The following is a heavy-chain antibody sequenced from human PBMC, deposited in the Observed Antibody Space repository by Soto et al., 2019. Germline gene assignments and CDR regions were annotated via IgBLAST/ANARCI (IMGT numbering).Heavy chain of an antibody. CDR2: IYYIGST. J-gene: IGHJ5*02. D-gene: IGHD3-9*01. Sequence: PSETLSLTCTVSGGSISSGGYYWSWIRQHPGKGLDLIGYIYYIGSTYYNPSFKSRVTISVDTSKNQFSLKLSSLTAADTAVYYCAREGYDILTGYRFAYWFDPWGQGTLVTAPQ. V-gene: IGHV4-31*03. CDR3: AREGYDILTGYRFAYWFDP. CDR1: GGSISSGGYY.